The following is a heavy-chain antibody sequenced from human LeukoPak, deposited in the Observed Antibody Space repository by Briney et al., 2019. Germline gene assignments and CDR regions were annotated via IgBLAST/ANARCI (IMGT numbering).Heavy chain of an antibody. D-gene: IGHD1-26*01. J-gene: IGHJ3*01. CDR1: GFTFNSYS. CDR2: IIGSGTEM. CDR3: AKVQSDIVGAVFFAFDV. V-gene: IGHV3-21*01. Sequence: QPGGPLRLSCGVSGFTFNSYSMNWVRQAPGKGLEWVASIIGSGTEMFYADSVKGRFTISRDNSKKSLYLQMNSLRVEDTAVYYCAKVQSDIVGAVFFAFDVWGQGTMVSVSS.